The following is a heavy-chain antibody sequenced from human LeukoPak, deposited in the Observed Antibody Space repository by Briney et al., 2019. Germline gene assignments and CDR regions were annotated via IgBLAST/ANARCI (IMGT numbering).Heavy chain of an antibody. D-gene: IGHD6-6*01. Sequence: ASVKVSCKASGYTFTSYYMHWVRQAPGQGLEWMGTINPSGGSTSYAQKFQGRVTTTRDTSTSTVYMELSSLRSEDTAVYYCAKDLARRGLYSSSSDYYYMDVWGKGTTVTVSS. CDR2: INPSGGST. CDR3: AKDLARRGLYSSSSDYYYMDV. CDR1: GYTFTSYY. J-gene: IGHJ6*03. V-gene: IGHV1-46*01.